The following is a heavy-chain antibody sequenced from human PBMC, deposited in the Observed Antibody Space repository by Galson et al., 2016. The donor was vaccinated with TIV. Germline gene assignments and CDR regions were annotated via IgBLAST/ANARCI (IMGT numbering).Heavy chain of an antibody. V-gene: IGHV3-23*01. J-gene: IGHJ4*02. CDR3: AKDPRLYGDYLLAYFDF. Sequence: LRLSCAASGFRITNYVMSWVRQAPGKGLEWVSSISGSAISTYYADSVKGRFTISRDNTKNTVSLQMNSLRPEDTGVYYCAKDPRLYGDYLLAYFDFWGQGDLVTVST. D-gene: IGHD4-17*01. CDR1: GFRITNYV. CDR2: ISGSAIST.